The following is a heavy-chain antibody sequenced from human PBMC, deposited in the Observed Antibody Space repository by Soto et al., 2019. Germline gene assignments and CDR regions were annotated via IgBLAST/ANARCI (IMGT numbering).Heavy chain of an antibody. V-gene: IGHV1-69*12. CDR2: IIPIFGTA. J-gene: IGHJ5*02. D-gene: IGHD3-10*01. Sequence: QVQLVQSGAEVKKPGSSVKVSCKASGGTFSSYAISWVRQAPGQGLEWMGGIIPIFGTANYAQKFQGRDTITADESTSTAYMELSSLRSEDTAVYYCARDQGFTMVRGVINRFDPWGQGTLVTVSS. CDR1: GGTFSSYA. CDR3: ARDQGFTMVRGVINRFDP.